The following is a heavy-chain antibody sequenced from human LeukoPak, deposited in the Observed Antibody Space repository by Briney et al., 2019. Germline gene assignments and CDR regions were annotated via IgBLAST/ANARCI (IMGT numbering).Heavy chain of an antibody. D-gene: IGHD3-22*01. CDR1: GFSFDDYG. CDR3: ARAVWDSSGHLFDY. Sequence: PGGSLRLSCAASGFSFDDYGMSWVRQAPGKGLEWVSGINWNGGSTGYADSVKGRFTISRDNAKNSLYLQMNSLRAEDTAVYYCARAVWDSSGHLFDYWGQGTLVTVSS. CDR2: INWNGGST. V-gene: IGHV3-20*04. J-gene: IGHJ4*02.